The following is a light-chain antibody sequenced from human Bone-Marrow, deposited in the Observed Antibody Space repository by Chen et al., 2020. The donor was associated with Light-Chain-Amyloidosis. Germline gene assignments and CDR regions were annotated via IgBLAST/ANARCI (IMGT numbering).Light chain of an antibody. J-gene: IGLJ3*02. CDR1: NIGSTS. CDR2: DDS. V-gene: IGLV3-21*02. CDR3: QVWDRCSDRPV. Sequence: SSVLTQPSSVSVAPGQTAPIACGGNNIGSTSVHWYQPTPGQAPLLVFYDDSDRPSGIPERLSGSNSGNTATLTISMVEAGDEADYYCQVWDRCSDRPVFGGATKLTVL.